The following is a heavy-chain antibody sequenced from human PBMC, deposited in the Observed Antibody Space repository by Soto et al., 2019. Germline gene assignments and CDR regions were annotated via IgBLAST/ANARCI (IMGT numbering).Heavy chain of an antibody. V-gene: IGHV4-39*02. CDR2: IYYSGST. CDR1: GGSISSSSYY. CDR3: AREFGYCSGGSCYRMAFDI. Sequence: QLQLQESGPGLVKPSETLSLTCTVSGGSISSSSYYWGWIRQPPGKGLEWIGSIYYSGSTYYNPFLKSRVTISVDTSKNQFSLKLSSVTAADTAVYYCAREFGYCSGGSCYRMAFDIWGQGTMVTVSS. J-gene: IGHJ3*02. D-gene: IGHD2-15*01.